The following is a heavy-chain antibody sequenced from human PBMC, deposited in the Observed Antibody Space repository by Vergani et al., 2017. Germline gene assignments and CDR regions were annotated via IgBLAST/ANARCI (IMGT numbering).Heavy chain of an antibody. D-gene: IGHD2-2*02. V-gene: IGHV3-48*04. CDR1: GFTFSSYS. CDR2: ISSSSSTI. CDR3: VPIVVVPAAILSSAYGSGGSCKRKQDFDY. Sequence: EVQLVESGGGLVQPGGSLRLSCAASGFTFSSYSMNWVRQAPGKGLEWVSYISSSSSTIYYADSVKGRFTISRDNAKNSLYLQMNSLRAEDTAVYYCVPIVVVPAAILSSAYGSGGSCKRKQDFDYWGQGTLVTVSS. J-gene: IGHJ4*02.